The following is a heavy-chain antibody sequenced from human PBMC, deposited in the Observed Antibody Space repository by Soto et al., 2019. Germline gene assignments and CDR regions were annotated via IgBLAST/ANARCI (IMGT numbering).Heavy chain of an antibody. D-gene: IGHD2-8*01. CDR2: ITKNGRNK. V-gene: IGHV3-30*03. CDR3: GRCNGDEWHSPFDY. J-gene: IGHJ4*02. CDR1: GFTFSNYG. Sequence: QVQLVESGGGVVQPGGSLRLSCAASGFTFSNYGMHWVRQAPGKGLEWVEDITKNGRNKDYADSVKGRLDISRDNSKNTLELQMNSLRVEDTAMYYCGRCNGDEWHSPFDYWGQGTLVTVSS.